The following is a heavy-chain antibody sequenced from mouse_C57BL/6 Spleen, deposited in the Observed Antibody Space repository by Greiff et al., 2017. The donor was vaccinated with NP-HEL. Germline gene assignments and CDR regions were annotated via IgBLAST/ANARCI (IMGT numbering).Heavy chain of an antibody. CDR3: ATSIYYGNYYAMDY. J-gene: IGHJ4*01. D-gene: IGHD2-1*01. CDR2: IDPANGNT. CDR1: GFNIKNTY. V-gene: IGHV14-3*01. Sequence: LVESVAELVRPGASVKLSCTASGFNIKNTYMHWVKQRPEQGLEWIGRIDPANGNTKYAPKFQGKATITADTSSNTAYLQLSSLTYEDTAIYYCATSIYYGNYYAMDYWGQGTSVTVAS.